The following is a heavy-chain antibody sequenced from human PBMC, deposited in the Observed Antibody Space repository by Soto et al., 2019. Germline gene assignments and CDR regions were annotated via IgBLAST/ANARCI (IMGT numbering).Heavy chain of an antibody. CDR2: IYTSGST. CDR3: ARESTVVTLRTFDI. Sequence: PSETLSLTCTVSGGSISSYFCSWIRQPAGKGLEWIGRIYTSGSTNYNPSLKSRVTMSVDTSKNQFSLKLSSVTAADTAVYYCARESTVVTLRTFDIWGQGTMVTV. CDR1: GGSISSYF. V-gene: IGHV4-4*07. J-gene: IGHJ3*02. D-gene: IGHD2-21*02.